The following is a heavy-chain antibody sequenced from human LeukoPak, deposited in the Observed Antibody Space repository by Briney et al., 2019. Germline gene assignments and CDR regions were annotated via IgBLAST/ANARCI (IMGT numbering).Heavy chain of an antibody. D-gene: IGHD6-25*01. CDR2: INPNSGGT. J-gene: IGHJ3*02. Sequence: ASVKVSCKASGYTFTGYYMHWVRQAPGQGLEWMGWINPNSGGTNYAQKLQGRVTMTRDTSISTAYMELSRLRSDDTAVYYCARQREVRRHDAFDIWGQGTMVTVSS. CDR3: ARQREVRRHDAFDI. CDR1: GYTFTGYY. V-gene: IGHV1-2*02.